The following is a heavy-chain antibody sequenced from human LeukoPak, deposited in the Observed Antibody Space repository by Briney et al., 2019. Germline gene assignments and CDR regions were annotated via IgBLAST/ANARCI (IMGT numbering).Heavy chain of an antibody. Sequence: SETLSFTCTVSGGSISSYYWSWIRQPPGKGLEWIGYIYYSGSTNYNPSLKSRVTISVDTSKNQFSLKLSSVTAADTAAYYCARLLAGYSSGWYLDYWGQGTLVTVSS. V-gene: IGHV4-59*08. CDR1: GGSISSYY. D-gene: IGHD6-19*01. J-gene: IGHJ4*02. CDR2: IYYSGST. CDR3: ARLLAGYSSGWYLDY.